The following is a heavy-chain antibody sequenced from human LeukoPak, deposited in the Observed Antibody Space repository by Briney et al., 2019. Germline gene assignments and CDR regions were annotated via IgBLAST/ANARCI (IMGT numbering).Heavy chain of an antibody. CDR3: AKYATRETFFGDY. CDR1: GFTFRNYA. CDR2: ISAGASRT. Sequence: GGSLRLSCAASGFTFRNYAMAWVRQAPGKGLEWVSGISAGASRTYYTDSVRGRFTISRDNSENTLYLQMNSLRAEDTAVYYCAKYATRETFFGDYWGQGTLIAVSS. D-gene: IGHD2-8*01. V-gene: IGHV3-23*01. J-gene: IGHJ4*02.